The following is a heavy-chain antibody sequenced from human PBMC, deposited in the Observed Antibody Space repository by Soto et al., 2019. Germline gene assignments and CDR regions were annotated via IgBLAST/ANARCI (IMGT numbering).Heavy chain of an antibody. CDR3: ARDRYSGYRFDF. D-gene: IGHD1-26*01. CDR2: IWYDGSNK. CDR1: GFTFSSYG. J-gene: IGHJ4*01. Sequence: GGSLRLSCAASGFTFSSYGMSWVRQAPGKGLEWVAVIWYDGSNKYYADSVKGRFTISRDNSRNTLYLQMNSLRAEDTADYYCARDRYSGYRFDFWGQGTMVTVSS. V-gene: IGHV3-33*01.